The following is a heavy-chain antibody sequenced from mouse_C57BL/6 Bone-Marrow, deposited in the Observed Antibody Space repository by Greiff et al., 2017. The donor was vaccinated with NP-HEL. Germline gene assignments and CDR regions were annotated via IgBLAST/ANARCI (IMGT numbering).Heavy chain of an antibody. V-gene: IGHV1-42*01. CDR2: INPSTGGT. Sequence: VQLKQSGPELVKPGASVKISCKASGYSFTGYYMNWVKQSPEKSLEWIGEINPSTGGTTYNQKFKAKATLTVDKSSSTAYMQLKSLTSEDSAVYYCARLDYYGSSYDAMDYWGQGTSVTVSS. D-gene: IGHD1-1*01. CDR3: ARLDYYGSSYDAMDY. J-gene: IGHJ4*01. CDR1: GYSFTGYY.